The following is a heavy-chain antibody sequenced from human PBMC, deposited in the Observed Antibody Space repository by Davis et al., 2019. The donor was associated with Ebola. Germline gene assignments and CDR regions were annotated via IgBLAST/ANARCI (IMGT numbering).Heavy chain of an antibody. V-gene: IGHV4-59*01. J-gene: IGHJ4*02. CDR3: ARIWRRGRSSPQHFDS. D-gene: IGHD1-26*01. Sequence: MPGGSLRLSCTVSGGSIGSYYWSWIWQPPGKGLEWIGYVYNTGRTTYNPSLRGRFTLSIDTSKNQFSLKVTSATAADTAIYYCARIWRRGRSSPQHFDSWGQGKLVTV. CDR2: VYNTGRT. CDR1: GGSIGSYY.